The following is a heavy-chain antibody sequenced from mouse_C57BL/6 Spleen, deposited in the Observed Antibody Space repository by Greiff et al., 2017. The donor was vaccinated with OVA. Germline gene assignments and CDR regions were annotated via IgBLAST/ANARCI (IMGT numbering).Heavy chain of an antibody. D-gene: IGHD2-4*01. CDR2: IDPSDSYT. CDR3: ARKRDYDEAMDY. J-gene: IGHJ4*01. V-gene: IGHV1-69*01. Sequence: QVQLKQPGAELVMPGASVKLSCKASGYTFTSYWMHWVKQRPGQGLEWIGEIDPSDSYTNYNQKFKGKSTLTVDKSSSTAYMQLSSLTSEDSAVYYCARKRDYDEAMDYWGQGTSVTVSS. CDR1: GYTFTSYW.